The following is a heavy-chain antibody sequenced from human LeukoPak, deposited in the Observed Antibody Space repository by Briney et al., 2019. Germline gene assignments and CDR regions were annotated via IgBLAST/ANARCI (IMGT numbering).Heavy chain of an antibody. V-gene: IGHV7-4-1*02. CDR2: INTNTGNP. Sequence: ASVKVSCKASGYTFTSYGISWVRQAPGQGLEWMGWINTNTGNPTYAQGFTGRFVFSLDTSVSTAYLQISSLKAEDTAVYYCARGWYDFWSGYYGYYFDYWGQGTLVTVSS. CDR1: GYTFTSYG. J-gene: IGHJ4*02. D-gene: IGHD3-3*01. CDR3: ARGWYDFWSGYYGYYFDY.